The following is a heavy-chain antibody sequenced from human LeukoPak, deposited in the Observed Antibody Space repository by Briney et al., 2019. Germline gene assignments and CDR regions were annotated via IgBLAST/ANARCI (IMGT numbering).Heavy chain of an antibody. J-gene: IGHJ4*02. Sequence: GGSLRLSCAASGFTFSSHSMNWVRQAPGKGLEWVSSISSSSSYIYYADSVKGRFTISRDNAKNSLYLQMNSLRAEDTAVYYCARENDILTGYSAELDYWGQGTLVTVSS. CDR2: ISSSSSYI. CDR3: ARENDILTGYSAELDY. CDR1: GFTFSSHS. V-gene: IGHV3-21*01. D-gene: IGHD3-9*01.